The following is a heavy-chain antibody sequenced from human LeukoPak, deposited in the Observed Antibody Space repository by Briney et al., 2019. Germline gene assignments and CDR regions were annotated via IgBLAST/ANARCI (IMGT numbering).Heavy chain of an antibody. CDR2: IYHSGST. CDR1: GGSISSGGYS. Sequence: SQTLSLTCAVSGGSISSGGYSWSWIRQPPGKGLEWIGYIYHSGSTYYNPPLKSRVTISVDRSKNQFSLKLSSVTAADTAVYYCARSIAVAGTRAFDIWGQGTMVTVSS. D-gene: IGHD6-19*01. CDR3: ARSIAVAGTRAFDI. J-gene: IGHJ3*02. V-gene: IGHV4-30-2*01.